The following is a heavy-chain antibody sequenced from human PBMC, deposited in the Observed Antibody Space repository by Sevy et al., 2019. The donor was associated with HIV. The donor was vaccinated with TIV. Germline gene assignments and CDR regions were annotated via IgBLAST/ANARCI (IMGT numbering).Heavy chain of an antibody. V-gene: IGHV1-69*10. J-gene: IGHJ4*02. D-gene: IGHD6-19*01. Sequence: ASVKVSCKSSGGTFSRYGISWVRQAPGQGLEWMGGILPILGKGNYAQKFQGRVTITADESTKTAYMELSSLRSEEMAVYYCARGGGNGWYYFDYWGQETLVTVSS. CDR1: GGTFSRYG. CDR3: ARGGGNGWYYFDY. CDR2: ILPILGKG.